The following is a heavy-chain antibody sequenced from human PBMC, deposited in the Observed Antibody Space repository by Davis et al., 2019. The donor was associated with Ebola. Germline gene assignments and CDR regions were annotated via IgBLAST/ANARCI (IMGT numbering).Heavy chain of an antibody. CDR1: GFTFSSYA. J-gene: IGHJ6*02. V-gene: IGHV3-23*01. D-gene: IGHD4-17*01. CDR3: AKDIEDYGEVLDYYYGMDV. Sequence: GGSLRLSCAASGFTFSSYAMSWVRQAPGQGLEWVSAISGSGGSTYYADSVKGRFTISRDNSKNTLYLQMNSLRAEDTAVYYCAKDIEDYGEVLDYYYGMDVWGQGTTVTVSS. CDR2: ISGSGGST.